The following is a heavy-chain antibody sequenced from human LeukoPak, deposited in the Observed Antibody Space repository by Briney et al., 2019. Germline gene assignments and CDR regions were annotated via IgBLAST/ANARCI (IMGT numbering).Heavy chain of an antibody. D-gene: IGHD4-17*01. CDR3: AREARSYGDFDY. V-gene: IGHV3-13*01. Sequence: GGSLRLSCAASGFAFSSYDIHWVRQAPGIGLEWISGIGSAGDTFYPDSVKGRFTISRENAKNSLYLQMNSLRAEDTAVYYCAREARSYGDFDYWGQGTLVAVSS. CDR1: GFAFSSYD. CDR2: IGSAGDT. J-gene: IGHJ4*02.